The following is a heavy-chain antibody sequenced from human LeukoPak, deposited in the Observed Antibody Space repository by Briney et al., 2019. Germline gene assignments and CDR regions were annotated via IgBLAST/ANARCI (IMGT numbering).Heavy chain of an antibody. CDR3: ARDRFSGSYPLDY. D-gene: IGHD1-26*01. CDR1: GFSFSDYY. J-gene: IGHJ4*02. CDR2: ISSSGSII. V-gene: IGHV3-11*01. Sequence: GGSLTLSCTASGFSFSDYYMSWIRQAPGKGLEWVSYISSSGSIIYYADSVEGRFTISRDNAKNSLYLQMNSLRAEDTAVYYCARDRFSGSYPLDYWGQGTLVTVSS.